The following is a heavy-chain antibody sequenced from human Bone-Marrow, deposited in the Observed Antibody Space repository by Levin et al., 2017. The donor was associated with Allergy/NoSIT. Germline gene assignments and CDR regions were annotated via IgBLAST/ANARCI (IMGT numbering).Heavy chain of an antibody. J-gene: IGHJ5*02. D-gene: IGHD2-2*01. CDR2: FCSSGST. V-gene: IGHV4-39*01. CDR1: GGSISGSDYC. Sequence: SQTLSLTCAVSGGSISGSDYCWGWIRQSPGKGLEWIGTFCSSGSTYYNPSLKSRVTISIDTSKNHFSLRLTSVTAADTAVFYCARQEIDCTGASCYAPMFDPWGQGTLVSVSS. CDR3: ARQEIDCTGASCYAPMFDP.